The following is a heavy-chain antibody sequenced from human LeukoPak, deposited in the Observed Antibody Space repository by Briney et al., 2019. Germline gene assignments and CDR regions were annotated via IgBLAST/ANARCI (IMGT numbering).Heavy chain of an antibody. Sequence: GGSLRLSCAASGFTFSSYSMNWVRQAPGKGLEWVSYISGSSSTIYYADSVKGRFTISRDNAKNSLYLQMNSLRAEDTAVYYCASLVVAATPDWFDPWGQGTLVTVSS. CDR2: ISGSSSTI. CDR3: ASLVVAATPDWFDP. CDR1: GFTFSSYS. D-gene: IGHD2-15*01. V-gene: IGHV3-48*01. J-gene: IGHJ5*02.